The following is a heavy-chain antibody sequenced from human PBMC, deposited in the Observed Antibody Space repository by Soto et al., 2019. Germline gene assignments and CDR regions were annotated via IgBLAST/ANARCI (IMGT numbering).Heavy chain of an antibody. Sequence: GASVKVSCKASGYTFTGYYMHWVRQAPGQGLEWMGWINPNSGGTNYAQKFQGWVTMTRDTSISTAYMELSRLRSDDTAVYYCAIGYCSSTSCYGYGAYYYYGMDVLGQGTAVTVSS. V-gene: IGHV1-2*04. CDR3: AIGYCSSTSCYGYGAYYYYGMDV. CDR1: GYTFTGYY. CDR2: INPNSGGT. D-gene: IGHD2-2*01. J-gene: IGHJ6*02.